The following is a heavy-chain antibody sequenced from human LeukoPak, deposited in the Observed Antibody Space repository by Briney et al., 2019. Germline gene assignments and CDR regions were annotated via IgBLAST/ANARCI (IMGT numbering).Heavy chain of an antibody. Sequence: GAAVKERCMASGYTFTSYGISWVRQTPGQGLEWMGWISAYNGNTNYAQKLQGRVTMTTDTSTSTAYMELRSLRSDDTAVYYCAREWELLHYFDYWGKGKVDPVSS. J-gene: IGHJ4*02. CDR3: AREWELLHYFDY. CDR1: GYTFTSYG. D-gene: IGHD1-26*01. CDR2: ISAYNGNT. V-gene: IGHV1-18*01.